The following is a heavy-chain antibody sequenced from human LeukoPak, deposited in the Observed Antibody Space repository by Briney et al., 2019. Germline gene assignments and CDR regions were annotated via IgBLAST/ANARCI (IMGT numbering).Heavy chain of an antibody. V-gene: IGHV3-33*01. CDR1: GFTFSSYG. Sequence: GGSLRLSCAASGFTFSSYGMHWVRQALDKGLEWVALIWYDGSNKYYADSVKGRFTISRDNSKNTLYLQMNSLRAEDTAVYYCARDPSPYYGSGSYYNAHFYFDYWGQGTLVTVSS. D-gene: IGHD3-10*01. CDR2: IWYDGSNK. CDR3: ARDPSPYYGSGSYYNAHFYFDY. J-gene: IGHJ4*02.